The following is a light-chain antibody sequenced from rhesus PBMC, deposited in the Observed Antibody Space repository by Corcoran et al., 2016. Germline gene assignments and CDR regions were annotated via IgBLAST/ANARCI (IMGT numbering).Light chain of an antibody. V-gene: IGKV3-10*01. CDR1: QSVSSY. CDR2: GAS. Sequence: QVILTQSPATLSLSPGERATLSCRASQSVSSYLAWYQQKPGQAPRLLIYGASSRATGIPDRSSGSGSGSDFTLPIISLVPEDVGVYHCYQHSSGYTFGPGTKLDIK. CDR3: YQHSSGYT. J-gene: IGKJ3*01.